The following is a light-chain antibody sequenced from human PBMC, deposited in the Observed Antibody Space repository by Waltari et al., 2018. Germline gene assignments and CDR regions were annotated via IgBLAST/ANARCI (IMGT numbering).Light chain of an antibody. CDR3: QQYSSFST. J-gene: IGKJ2*01. Sequence: DIQMTQSPSTLSASVGDRVTITCRASQRVGTWLAWYQQKPGKAPKLLIYMASSLDSGVPSRFSGSGSRTDFPLPISRLQPDDFATYSCQQYSSFSTFGQGTKV. CDR2: MAS. CDR1: QRVGTW. V-gene: IGKV1-5*03.